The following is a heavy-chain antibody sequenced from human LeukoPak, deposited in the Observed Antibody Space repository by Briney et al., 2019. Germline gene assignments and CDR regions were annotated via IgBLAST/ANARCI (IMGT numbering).Heavy chain of an antibody. J-gene: IGHJ4*02. Sequence: GRSLRLSCAASGFTFDDYAMHWVRQAPGKGLEWVSGISWNSGSIGYADSVKGRFTISRDNVKNSLYLQMNSLRAEDTALYYCAKDERGYGDYESHFDYWGQGTLVTVSS. CDR2: ISWNSGSI. CDR3: AKDERGYGDYESHFDY. V-gene: IGHV3-9*01. D-gene: IGHD4-17*01. CDR1: GFTFDDYA.